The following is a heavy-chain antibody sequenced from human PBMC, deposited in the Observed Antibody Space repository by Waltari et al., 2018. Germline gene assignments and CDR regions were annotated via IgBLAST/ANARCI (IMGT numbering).Heavy chain of an antibody. D-gene: IGHD2-15*01. CDR3: AREWGVMVGTAGFYFDY. J-gene: IGHJ4*02. V-gene: IGHV3-43D*04. CDR2: ITWDGSST. Sequence: EVHVVESGGAEVQPGGSLRLSCTASGFPFDDFAMHWVRQAPGKGLQWVSLITWDGSSTLYTDSVKGRFTISRDNAKNSLYLQMNSLRVEDTAVYYCAREWGVMVGTAGFYFDYWGQGALVTVSS. CDR1: GFPFDDFA.